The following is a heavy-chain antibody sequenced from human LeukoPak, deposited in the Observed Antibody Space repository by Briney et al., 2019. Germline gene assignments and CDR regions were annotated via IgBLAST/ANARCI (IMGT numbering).Heavy chain of an antibody. V-gene: IGHV4-4*02. Sequence: SETLSLTCAVSGGSISSSNWWSWVRQPPGKGLEWIGEIYHSGSTNYNPSPKSRVTISVDKSKNQFSLKLSSVTAADTAVYYCAKYSSGWYPFDIWGQGTMVTVSS. CDR3: AKYSSGWYPFDI. J-gene: IGHJ3*02. D-gene: IGHD6-19*01. CDR2: IYHSGST. CDR1: GGSISSSNW.